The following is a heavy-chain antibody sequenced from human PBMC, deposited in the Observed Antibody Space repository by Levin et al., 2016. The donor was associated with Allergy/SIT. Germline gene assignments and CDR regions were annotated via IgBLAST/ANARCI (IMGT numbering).Heavy chain of an antibody. D-gene: IGHD6-6*01. J-gene: IGHJ5*02. CDR1: GFTFDDYA. CDR3: AKDMGYSSSWSWFDP. V-gene: IGHV3-9*01. CDR2: ISWNSGSI. Sequence: LSLTCAASGFTFDDYAMHWVRQAPGKGLEWVSGISWNSGSIGYADSVKGRFTISRDNAKNSLYLQMNSLRAEDTALYYCAKDMGYSSSWSWFDPWGQGTLVTVSS.